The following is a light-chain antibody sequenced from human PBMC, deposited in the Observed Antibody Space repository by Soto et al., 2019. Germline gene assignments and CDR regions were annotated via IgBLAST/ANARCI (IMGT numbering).Light chain of an antibody. CDR1: QGISNY. CDR2: AAS. J-gene: IGKJ5*01. Sequence: DIQMTQSPSSLSASVGDRVTITCRASQGISNYLAWYQQKPGKVPKLLIHAASTLQSGVPSRFSGSGSGTDFSLTISSLQPEDVATYYCQKYNSVPVTFGQGTRLEIK. CDR3: QKYNSVPVT. V-gene: IGKV1-27*01.